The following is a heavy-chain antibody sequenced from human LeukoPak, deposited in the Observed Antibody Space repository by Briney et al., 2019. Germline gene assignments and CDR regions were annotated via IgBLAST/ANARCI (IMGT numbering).Heavy chain of an antibody. CDR3: ARGPPRGEWLLNWFDP. V-gene: IGHV3-30-3*01. D-gene: IGHD5-12*01. CDR2: ISYDGSNK. Sequence: GGSLRLSCAASGFTFSSYAMHWVRQAPGKGLEWVAVISYDGSNKYYADSVKGRFTISRDNSKNTLYLQMNSLRAEDTAVYYCARGPPRGEWLLNWFDPWGQGTQVTVSS. J-gene: IGHJ5*02. CDR1: GFTFSSYA.